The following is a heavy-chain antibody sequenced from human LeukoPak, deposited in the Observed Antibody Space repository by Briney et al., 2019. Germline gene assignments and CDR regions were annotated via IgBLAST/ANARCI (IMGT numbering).Heavy chain of an antibody. J-gene: IGHJ4*02. CDR1: GFTFSSYG. CDR3: AKDEDEYCNSGSCYSVF. V-gene: IGHV3-30*18. D-gene: IGHD2-15*01. Sequence: GGSLRLSCAASGFTFSSYGMHWVRQAPGKGLEWVAVISYDGTNKYYADSVKGRFTISRDNSKNTLYLQMNSLRAEDTAMYYCAKDEDEYCNSGSCYSVFWGQGTLVTVSS. CDR2: ISYDGTNK.